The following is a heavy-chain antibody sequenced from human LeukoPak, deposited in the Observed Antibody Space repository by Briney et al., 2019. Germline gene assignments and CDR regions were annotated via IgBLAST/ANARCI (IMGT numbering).Heavy chain of an antibody. CDR2: SRNKANSYTT. J-gene: IGHJ4*02. V-gene: IGHV3-72*01. CDR3: AREGTTYYDGSGHIDY. D-gene: IGHD3-22*01. CDR1: GFTFSDHY. Sequence: GGSLRLSCAVSGFTFSDHYMDWVRQAPGKGLEWVGLSRNKANSYTTEYAASVKGRFTILRDDSKNSLYLQMNSLKTDDTAVYFCAREGTTYYDGSGHIDYWGQGTLVTVSS.